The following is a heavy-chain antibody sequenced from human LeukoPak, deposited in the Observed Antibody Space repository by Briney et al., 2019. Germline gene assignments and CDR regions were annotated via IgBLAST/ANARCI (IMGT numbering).Heavy chain of an antibody. Sequence: PGGSLRLSCAASGFTFSNYNTNWVRLAPGKGPEWLSFIGSSSSATSYADSVRGRFTISRDNVEKSLFLQMDSLRAEDTAVYYCVRAFPPHTADQIFDYWGQGSLVTVSS. J-gene: IGHJ4*02. CDR3: VRAFPPHTADQIFDY. CDR2: IGSSSSAT. CDR1: GFTFSNYN. D-gene: IGHD2-21*01. V-gene: IGHV3-48*01.